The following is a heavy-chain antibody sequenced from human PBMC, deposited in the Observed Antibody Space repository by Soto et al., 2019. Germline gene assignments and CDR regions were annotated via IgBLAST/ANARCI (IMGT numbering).Heavy chain of an antibody. D-gene: IGHD3-9*01. CDR3: ARSGYDILTDYYNQSYNWFDP. CDR1: GYTFTGYY. J-gene: IGHJ5*02. CDR2: INPNSGGT. V-gene: IGHV1-2*04. Sequence: ASVKVSCKASGYTFTGYYMHWVRQAPGQGLEWMGWINPNSGGTNYAQKFQGWVTMTRDTSISTAYMELSRLRSDDTAVYYCARSGYDILTDYYNQSYNWFDPWGQGTLVTVSS.